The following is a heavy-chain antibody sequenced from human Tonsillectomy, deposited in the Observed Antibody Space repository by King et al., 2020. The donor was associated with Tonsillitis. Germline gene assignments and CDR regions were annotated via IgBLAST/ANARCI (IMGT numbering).Heavy chain of an antibody. CDR2: ISYSGST. V-gene: IGHV4-59*01. D-gene: IGHD2-2*02. Sequence: QLQESGPGLVKPSETLSLTCTVSGGSMSSYYWSWIRQPPGKGLEWIGHISYSGSTNYNASLKSRVTMSIDTSKNHFSLNLSSVTAADTAVYYCARGRFKEDQLVYGDWFDPWGQGTLVTVSS. CDR3: ARGRFKEDQLVYGDWFDP. J-gene: IGHJ5*02. CDR1: GGSMSSYY.